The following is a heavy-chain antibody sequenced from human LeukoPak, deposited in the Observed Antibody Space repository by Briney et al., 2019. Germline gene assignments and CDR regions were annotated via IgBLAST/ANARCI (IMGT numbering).Heavy chain of an antibody. CDR1: GFTFRRYD. D-gene: IGHD3-22*01. Sequence: GGSLRLSCTASGFTFRRYDMHWVRQTPGKGLEWVSAIGTADDTYYAASVAGRFTVSRDDAENSFYLQMNSLRVGDTAVYYCARGDYYDNSGSPDYWGQGTPVTVSS. J-gene: IGHJ4*02. V-gene: IGHV3-13*04. CDR3: ARGDYYDNSGSPDY. CDR2: IGTADDT.